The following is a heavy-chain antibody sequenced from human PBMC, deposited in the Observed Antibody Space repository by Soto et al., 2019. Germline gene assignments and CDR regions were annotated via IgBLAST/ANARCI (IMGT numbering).Heavy chain of an antibody. J-gene: IGHJ4*02. D-gene: IGHD6-13*01. CDR3: ARHHVRGRTIAGAAEF. CDR1: GGSFSGYY. CDR2: INHSGNT. V-gene: IGHV4-34*01. Sequence: SETLSLTCAVYGGSFSGYYWSWIRQPPGKGLEWIGEINHSGNTNYNPSLKSRVTISVDPSKNQLFLNLSSVTAADTAMYYCARHHVRGRTIAGAAEFWGQGTLVTVSS.